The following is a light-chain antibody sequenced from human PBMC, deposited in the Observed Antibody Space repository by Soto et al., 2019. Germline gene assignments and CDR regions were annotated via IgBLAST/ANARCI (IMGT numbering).Light chain of an antibody. CDR1: SSDVGGYNY. CDR2: DVS. V-gene: IGLV2-14*01. J-gene: IGLJ1*01. Sequence: QSVLTQPASVSGSPGQSITISCTGTSSDVGGYNYVSWYQQHPGKAPTLMSYDVSNRPSGVSNRFSGSKSGNTASLTISGLQAEDEADYYCSSYTSSSLYVFGTGTKVTVL. CDR3: SSYTSSSLYV.